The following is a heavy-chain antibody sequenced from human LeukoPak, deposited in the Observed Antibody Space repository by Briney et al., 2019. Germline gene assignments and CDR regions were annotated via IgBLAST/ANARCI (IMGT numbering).Heavy chain of an antibody. D-gene: IGHD1-26*01. CDR1: AFTSTVFA. CDR3: ARDPYSEGANFDF. Sequence: PGGSLRLSCAASAFTSTVFAMNWIRHTPEGGLEWISYINRSGRILYYAHSEKGRFTISRENANNPVYLQMSGLRVEDTAVYFCARDPYSEGANFDFWGQGTLVTVSS. V-gene: IGHV3-48*03. J-gene: IGHJ4*02. CDR2: INRSGRIL.